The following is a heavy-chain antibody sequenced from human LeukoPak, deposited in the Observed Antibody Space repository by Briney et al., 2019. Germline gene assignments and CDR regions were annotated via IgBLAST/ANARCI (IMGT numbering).Heavy chain of an antibody. J-gene: IGHJ4*02. Sequence: GGSLRLSCGASEFTFSIYAMTWVRQAPGKGLEWVSHISDGGGRTFYRQSVKGRFTVSRDNSKNALYLRMNSLRAEDTAIYYCTRNEILDDTGSRFAYWGQGTLVTVSS. CDR2: ISDGGGRT. D-gene: IGHD6-13*01. CDR1: EFTFSIYA. V-gene: IGHV3-23*01. CDR3: TRNEILDDTGSRFAY.